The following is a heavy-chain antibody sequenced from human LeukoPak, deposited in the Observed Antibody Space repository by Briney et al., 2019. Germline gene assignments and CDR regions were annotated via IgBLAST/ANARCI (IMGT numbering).Heavy chain of an antibody. D-gene: IGHD2-15*01. CDR3: ARVSGGSKYYYYYMDV. Sequence: SETLSLTCAVYGGSFSGYYWSWLRQPPGKGLEWIGEINHSGSTNYNPSLKSRVTISVDTSKNQFSLKLSSVTAADTAVYDCARVSGGSKYYYYYMDVWGKGTTVTVSS. CDR1: GGSFSGYY. CDR2: INHSGST. V-gene: IGHV4-34*01. J-gene: IGHJ6*03.